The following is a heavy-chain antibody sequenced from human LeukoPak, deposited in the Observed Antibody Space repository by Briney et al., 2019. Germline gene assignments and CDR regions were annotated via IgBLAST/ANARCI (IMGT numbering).Heavy chain of an antibody. V-gene: IGHV4-59*01. J-gene: IGHJ4*02. Sequence: SETLSLTCTVSGGSISSYYWSWIRQPPGKGLEWIGCIYYSGSTNYNPSLKSRVTISLDTSKNQFSLKLNSVTAADTAVYYCARDSPGQASEFDYWGQGTLVTVSS. CDR2: IYYSGST. CDR3: ARDSPGQASEFDY. CDR1: GGSISSYY.